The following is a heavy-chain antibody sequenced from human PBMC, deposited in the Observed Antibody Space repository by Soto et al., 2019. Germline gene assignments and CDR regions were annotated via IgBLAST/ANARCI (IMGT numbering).Heavy chain of an antibody. J-gene: IGHJ5*02. CDR3: ANCVWFGDCYNWFDP. CDR2: ISGSGGST. V-gene: IGHV3-23*01. Sequence: TGGSLRLDSAASGFTFSSYAMSWVHQAPGKGLAWVSAISGSGGSTYYADSVKSRFTISRDNTKNTLYLQMNSLRDEDTAVYYCANCVWFGDCYNWFDPWGQGTLVTVSS. CDR1: GFTFSSYA. D-gene: IGHD3-10*01.